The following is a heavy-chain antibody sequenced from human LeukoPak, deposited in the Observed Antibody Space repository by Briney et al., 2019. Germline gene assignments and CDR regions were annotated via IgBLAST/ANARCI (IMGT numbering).Heavy chain of an antibody. J-gene: IGHJ4*02. V-gene: IGHV3-30-3*01. CDR2: ISYDGSET. Sequence: PGGSLRLSCAASGFTFSSCAMHWVRQAPGKGLEWVAIISYDGSETYYADSVKGRFTMSRDDSKKTLYLQMNSLRAEDTAVYYCVREQQWNSFDYWGQGTLVTVSS. CDR1: GFTFSSCA. D-gene: IGHD6-19*01. CDR3: VREQQWNSFDY.